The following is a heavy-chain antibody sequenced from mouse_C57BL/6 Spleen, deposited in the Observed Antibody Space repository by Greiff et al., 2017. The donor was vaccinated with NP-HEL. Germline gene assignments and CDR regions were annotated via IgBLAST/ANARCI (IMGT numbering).Heavy chain of an antibody. D-gene: IGHD1-1*01. J-gene: IGHJ2*01. V-gene: IGHV1-5*01. CDR1: GYTFTSYW. CDR3: TFITTVVAPFDY. Sequence: EVQVVESGTVLARPGASVKMSCKTSGYTFTSYWMHWVKQRPGQGLEWIGAIYPGNSDTSYNQKFKGKAKLTAVTSASTAYMELSSLTNEDSAVYYCTFITTVVAPFDYWGQGTTLTVSS. CDR2: IYPGNSDT.